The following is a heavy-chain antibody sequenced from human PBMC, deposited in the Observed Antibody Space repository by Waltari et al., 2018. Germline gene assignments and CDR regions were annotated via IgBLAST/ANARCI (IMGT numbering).Heavy chain of an antibody. D-gene: IGHD1-26*01. CDR1: GFTFRSYG. Sequence: QVQLVESGGGVVQPGGSLRLSCAASGFTFRSYGLHSVRQAPGKGLDWVAFIRYDGINKYYADSVKGRFTISRDNSKSTLYLQMNSLRADDTAVYYCAKEAYSGSYYENYWGQGTLVTVSS. J-gene: IGHJ4*02. CDR2: IRYDGINK. V-gene: IGHV3-30*02. CDR3: AKEAYSGSYYENY.